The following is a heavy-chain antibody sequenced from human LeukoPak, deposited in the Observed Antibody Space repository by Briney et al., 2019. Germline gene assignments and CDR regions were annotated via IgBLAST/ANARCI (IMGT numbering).Heavy chain of an antibody. CDR1: GFTFSDAW. V-gene: IGHV3-15*04. D-gene: IGHD4-17*01. CDR2: IERNTDGGTA. CDR3: ATGYGTFDF. Sequence: GGSLRLSCVVSGFTFSDAWMSWVRQAPGKGLECVGRIERNTDGGTAAYAAPVKGRFSISRDDSTNTVFLQMDSLKSEDTAVYYCATGYGTFDFGGQGTLVTVSS. J-gene: IGHJ4*02.